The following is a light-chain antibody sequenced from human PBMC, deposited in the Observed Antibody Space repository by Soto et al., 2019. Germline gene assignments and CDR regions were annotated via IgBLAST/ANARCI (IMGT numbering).Light chain of an antibody. CDR3: QQYNSYSLT. CDR2: KAS. V-gene: IGKV1-5*03. Sequence: DIQMTQSPSTLSASVGDRVTITCRASQSISCWLAWYQQKPGKAPKLLVSKASSLESGVPSRFSGSGSGTEFPLTNSSLQPDDFSTYYCQQYNSYSLTFGGGTKVEIK. CDR1: QSISCW. J-gene: IGKJ4*01.